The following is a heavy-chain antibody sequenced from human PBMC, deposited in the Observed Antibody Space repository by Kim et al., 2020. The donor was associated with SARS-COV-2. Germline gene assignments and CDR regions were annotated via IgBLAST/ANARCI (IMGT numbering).Heavy chain of an antibody. J-gene: IGHJ6*02. CDR3: ARDLGNYDFWSGYLNYYYGMDV. Sequence: GGSLRLSCAASGFTFSSYGMHWVRQAPGKGLEWVAVIWYDGSNKYYADSVKGRFTISRDNSKNTLYLQMNSLRAEDTAVYYCARDLGNYDFWSGYLNYYYGMDVWGQGTTVTVSS. V-gene: IGHV3-33*01. CDR2: IWYDGSNK. D-gene: IGHD3-3*01. CDR1: GFTFSSYG.